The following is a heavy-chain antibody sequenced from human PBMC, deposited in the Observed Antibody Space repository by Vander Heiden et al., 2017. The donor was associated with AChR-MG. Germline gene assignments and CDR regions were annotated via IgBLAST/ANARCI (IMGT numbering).Heavy chain of an antibody. CDR1: GGSISSSTYY. CDR3: ARHHLSGSYNKAWFDP. CDR2: IFYNGRT. J-gene: IGHJ5*02. V-gene: IGHV4-39*01. Sequence: QLQLQESGPGLVKPSETLSLTCTVSGGSISSSTYYWGWIRQPPGKGLEWIGSIFYNGRTYYNPSLKSRVTISIDTSKNQFSLKVSSVAAADTAVYSCARHHLSGSYNKAWFDPWGQGTLVTVSS. D-gene: IGHD3-10*01.